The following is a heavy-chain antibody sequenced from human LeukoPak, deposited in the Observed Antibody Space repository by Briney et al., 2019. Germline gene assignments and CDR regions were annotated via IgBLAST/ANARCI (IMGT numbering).Heavy chain of an antibody. V-gene: IGHV3-11*01. CDR2: ISDSGSDM. CDR1: DFTLSDYY. Sequence: GGSLRLSCAASDFTLSDYYMTWIRQAPGKGLEWLSYISDSGSDMYSADSVKGRFTISGDNAKNSLYLQMNSLRAEDTAVYYCARSYRATAGIVDVWGQGTTVTVSS. J-gene: IGHJ6*02. D-gene: IGHD6-13*01. CDR3: ARSYRATAGIVDV.